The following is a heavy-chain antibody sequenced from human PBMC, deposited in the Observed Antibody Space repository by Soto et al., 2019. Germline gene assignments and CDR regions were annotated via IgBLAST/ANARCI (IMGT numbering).Heavy chain of an antibody. V-gene: IGHV4-31*03. D-gene: IGHD4-17*01. CDR3: ARVNRDYGTPFDY. CDR1: GGSISSGGYY. J-gene: IGHJ4*02. CDR2: IFYSGTT. Sequence: PSETLSLTCTVSGGSISSGGYYWSWIRQHPGKGLEWIGYIFYSGTTYYNPSLKSRVTISVDTSKNQFSLKLSSVTAADTAVYYCARVNRDYGTPFDYRGQGTLVTVSS.